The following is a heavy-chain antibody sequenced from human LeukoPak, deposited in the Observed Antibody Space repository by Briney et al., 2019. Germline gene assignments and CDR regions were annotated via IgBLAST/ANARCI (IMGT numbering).Heavy chain of an antibody. CDR3: ARIRGITSLAYFDY. D-gene: IGHD3-10*01. CDR1: GGSISSSSYY. CDR2: IYYSGST. J-gene: IGHJ4*02. V-gene: IGHV4-39*01. Sequence: SETLSLTCTVSGGSISSSSYYWGWIRQPPGKGLEWIGSIYYSGSTYYNPSLKSRVTISVDTSKNQFSLKLSSVTAADTAVYYCARIRGITSLAYFDYWGRGTLVTVSS.